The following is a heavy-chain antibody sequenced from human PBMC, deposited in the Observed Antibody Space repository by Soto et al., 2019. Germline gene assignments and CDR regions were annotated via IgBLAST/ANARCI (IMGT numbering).Heavy chain of an antibody. CDR1: GDTDTNYV. J-gene: IGHJ6*02. V-gene: IGHV1-69*13. CDR2: IFPKFGTT. D-gene: IGHD3-16*02. Sequence: GASVKVSCKASGDTDTNYVISWVRQAPGQGLEWMGGIFPKFGTTYSAQKLQDRLTITADERTSTVYMQLSSLRLDDTAVYYCEAEMTFGKLSVVWGQGTTVTVSS. CDR3: EAEMTFGKLSVV.